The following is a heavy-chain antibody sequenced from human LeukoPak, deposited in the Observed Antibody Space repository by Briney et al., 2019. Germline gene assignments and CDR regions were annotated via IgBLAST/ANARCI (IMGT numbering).Heavy chain of an antibody. CDR2: IYYSGST. J-gene: IGHJ4*02. CDR3: ATRLGYCSSTSCYAVFDY. V-gene: IGHV4-39*07. CDR1: GGSISSSSYY. Sequence: SETLSLTCTVSGGSISSSSYYWGWIRQPPGKGLEWIGSIYYSGSTYYNPSLKSRVTISVDTSKNQFSLKLSSVTAADTAVYYCATRLGYCSSTSCYAVFDYWGQGTLVTASS. D-gene: IGHD2-2*01.